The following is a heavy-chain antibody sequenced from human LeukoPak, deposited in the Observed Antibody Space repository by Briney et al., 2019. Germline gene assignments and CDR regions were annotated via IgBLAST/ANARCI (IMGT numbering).Heavy chain of an antibody. CDR2: IYYSGST. Sequence: PSETLSLTCTVSGRSISSYYWSWIRQPPGAGLEWIGYIYYSGSTNYNPSLKSRVTMSVDTSKNQFSLNLSSVTAADTAVYYCARGGSSSSLNHFDYWGQGTLVTVSS. J-gene: IGHJ4*02. CDR3: ARGGSSSSLNHFDY. V-gene: IGHV4-59*01. D-gene: IGHD6-13*01. CDR1: GRSISSYY.